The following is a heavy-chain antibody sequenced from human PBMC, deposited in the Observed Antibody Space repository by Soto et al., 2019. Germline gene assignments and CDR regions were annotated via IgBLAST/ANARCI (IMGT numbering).Heavy chain of an antibody. Sequence: SETLSLTCTVSSDSINSSHWWNWVRQPPEKGLEWIGQISHSGNTSYNPSLTSRVTISVDKSKSHFSLNLTSVTAADTAVYYCAARHFWSRPWTDRRLDYWGQGTLVTVSS. CDR1: SDSINSSHW. D-gene: IGHD3-3*02. V-gene: IGHV4-4*02. CDR3: AARHFWSRPWTDRRLDY. CDR2: ISHSGNT. J-gene: IGHJ4*02.